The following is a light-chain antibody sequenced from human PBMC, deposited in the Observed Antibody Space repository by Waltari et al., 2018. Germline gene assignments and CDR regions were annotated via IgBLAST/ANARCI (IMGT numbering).Light chain of an antibody. CDR1: QSICSY. CDR3: QQSYSTPRT. CDR2: AAS. V-gene: IGKV1-39*01. J-gene: IGKJ1*01. Sequence: DIQMTQSPSSLSASVGDRVTITCRASQSICSYLNWYQQKPGKAPKILIYAASSVQSGVPSRFSGSGSGTDFTLTISSLQPEDFATYYCQQSYSTPRTFGQGTKVEIK.